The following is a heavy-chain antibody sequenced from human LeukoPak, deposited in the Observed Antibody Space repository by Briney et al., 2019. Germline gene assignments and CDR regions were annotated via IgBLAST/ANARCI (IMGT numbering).Heavy chain of an antibody. Sequence: GGSLRFSCSASGCTFKKYAMHWVRKAPGKGLEYVSAINSNGGRTYYADSVKGRFTISRDNSKNTLFLQMSSLRVEDTAVYYCVKDLYYDNSGYYSGAFDYWGQGTLVTVSS. CDR3: VKDLYYDNSGYYSGAFDY. J-gene: IGHJ4*02. CDR1: GCTFKKYA. CDR2: INSNGGRT. D-gene: IGHD3-22*01. V-gene: IGHV3-64D*06.